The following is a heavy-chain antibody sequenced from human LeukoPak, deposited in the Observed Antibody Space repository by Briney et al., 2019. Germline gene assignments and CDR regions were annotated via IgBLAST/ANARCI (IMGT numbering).Heavy chain of an antibody. CDR3: ARNFADYDFWCGYYYH. J-gene: IGHJ5*02. D-gene: IGHD3-3*01. V-gene: IGHV3-11*01. Sequence: GGSLRLSCAASGFTFSDYYMSWIRQAPGKGLEWVSYISSSGSTIYYADSVKGRFTISRDNAKNSLYLQMNSLRAEDTAVYYCARNFADYDFWCGYYYHWGQGTLVTVSS. CDR1: GFTFSDYY. CDR2: ISSSGSTI.